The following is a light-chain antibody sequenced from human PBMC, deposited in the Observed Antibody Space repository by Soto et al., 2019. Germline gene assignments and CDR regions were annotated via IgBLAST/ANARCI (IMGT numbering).Light chain of an antibody. CDR3: EQYNSYSWT. CDR1: QNIGRS. J-gene: IGKJ1*01. CDR2: DAC. V-gene: IGKV1-5*01. Sequence: DIHITQSPSTLSSSFGDRVTITFVASQNIGRSFAWYQQKPGKAPKILIYDACSLESGVPSRLSGSGSGTEFTLTISSLQPDDFASYYCEQYNSYSWTFGQGTKVDI.